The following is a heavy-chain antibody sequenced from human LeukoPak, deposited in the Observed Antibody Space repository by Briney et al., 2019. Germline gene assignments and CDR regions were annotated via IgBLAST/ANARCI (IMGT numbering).Heavy chain of an antibody. D-gene: IGHD3-10*01. CDR3: ARVRGVLDY. J-gene: IGHJ4*02. CDR2: IDTSTTYM. Sequence: GGSLRLSCAASGFTFSSYSMNWVRQAPGKGLEWVPSIDTSTTYMTYADSVKGRFTISRDNARNSLYLQMNSLRAEDTAVYYCARVRGVLDYWGQGTLVTVSS. V-gene: IGHV3-21*01. CDR1: GFTFSSYS.